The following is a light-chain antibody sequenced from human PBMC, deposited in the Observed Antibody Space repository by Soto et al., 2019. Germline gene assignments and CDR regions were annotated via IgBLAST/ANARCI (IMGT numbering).Light chain of an antibody. V-gene: IGKV4-1*01. J-gene: IGKJ2*01. CDR3: QQYYSTPYT. Sequence: DIVMTQSPDSLAVSLGERATINCKSSQSVLYSSNNKNYLAWYQQKPEQPPKLLIYWASTRESGVPDRFSGSGSGTDFTLTISSLQDEDVAFYYCQQYYSTPYTFGQGTKLEIK. CDR2: WAS. CDR1: QSVLYSSNNKNY.